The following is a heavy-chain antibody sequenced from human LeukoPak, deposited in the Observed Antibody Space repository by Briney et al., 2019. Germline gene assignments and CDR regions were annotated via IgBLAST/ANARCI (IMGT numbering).Heavy chain of an antibody. CDR1: GFTLSSYG. CDR2: ISYDGSNK. Sequence: QPGGSLRLSCAASGFTLSSYGMHWVRQAPGKGLEWVAVISYDGSNKYYADSVKGRFTISRDNSKNTLYLQMNSLRAEDTAVYYCAKGWDLWGQGTLVTVSS. V-gene: IGHV3-30*18. CDR3: AKGWDL. J-gene: IGHJ5*02.